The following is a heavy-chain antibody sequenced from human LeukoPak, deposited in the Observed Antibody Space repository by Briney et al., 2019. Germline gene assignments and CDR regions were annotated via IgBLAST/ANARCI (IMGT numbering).Heavy chain of an antibody. D-gene: IGHD2-2*01. V-gene: IGHV3-21*01. Sequence: PGGSLGLSCAASGFTLVAYTMNWVGRAQGKGLEWVSSISSSSYIYYADSVKGRFTISRDNAKNSLYLQMNSLRAEDTAVYYCARGSSHCDYWGQGTLVTVSS. CDR2: ISSSSYI. CDR1: GFTLVAYT. J-gene: IGHJ4*02. CDR3: ARGSSHCDY.